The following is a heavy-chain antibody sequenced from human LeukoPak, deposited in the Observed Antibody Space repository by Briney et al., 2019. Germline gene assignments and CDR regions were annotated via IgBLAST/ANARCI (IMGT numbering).Heavy chain of an antibody. D-gene: IGHD1-1*01. CDR2: IYHSGST. V-gene: IGHV4-59*01. J-gene: IGHJ6*02. CDR1: GVSISSNY. CDR3: ARDRWNDAYNGMDV. Sequence: PSETLSLTCTVSGVSISSNYWSWIRQPPGKGLEWIGYIYHSGSTSYNPSLKSRVTFSVDTSKNQFSLKLNSVTAADTAVYYCARDRWNDAYNGMDVWGQGTTVTVSS.